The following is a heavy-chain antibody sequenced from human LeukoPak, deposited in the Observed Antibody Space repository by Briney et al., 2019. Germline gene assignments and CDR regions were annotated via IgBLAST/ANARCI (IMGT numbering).Heavy chain of an antibody. V-gene: IGHV3-7*01. D-gene: IGHD3-22*01. CDR1: GFTFRSYE. J-gene: IGHJ4*02. CDR3: VREYFYNSSGSRALRY. CDR2: IGEDGSEK. Sequence: QPGGSLRLSCATSGFTFRSYEMSWVRQAPGRGLEWVANIGEDGSEKNYVDSVKGRFTISRDNAKNSVDLQMSSLRAEDTAVYYCVREYFYNSSGSRALRYWGQGTLVTVSS.